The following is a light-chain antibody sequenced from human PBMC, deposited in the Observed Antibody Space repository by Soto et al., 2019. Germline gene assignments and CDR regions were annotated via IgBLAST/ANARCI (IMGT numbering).Light chain of an antibody. V-gene: IGLV2-14*01. Sequence: QFALTQPASVCGSPGQSITIACTRTSSDVGGYNYVSWYQQHPGKAPKLLIYEVSNRPSGVSNRFSGSKSGKTASLTISGLQAEDEADYYCKSYTSGSTLVVFGGGTKVTVL. CDR1: SSDVGGYNY. J-gene: IGLJ2*01. CDR3: KSYTSGSTLVV. CDR2: EVS.